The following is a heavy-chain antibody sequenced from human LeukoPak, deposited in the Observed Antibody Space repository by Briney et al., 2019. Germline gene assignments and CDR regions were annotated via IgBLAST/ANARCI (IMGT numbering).Heavy chain of an antibody. CDR3: ARGLRSSSRSYVGSWFDP. Sequence: PGGSLRLSCAASGFSFTNYAMHWVRQAPGKGLEWVAFIRYDASYQNYPDSVKGRFTISRDNSKNTLYLQMNSLRAEDTAVYYCARGLRSSSRSYVGSWFDPWGQGTLVTVSS. CDR2: IRYDASYQ. CDR1: GFSFTNYA. V-gene: IGHV3-30*02. J-gene: IGHJ5*02. D-gene: IGHD3-10*01.